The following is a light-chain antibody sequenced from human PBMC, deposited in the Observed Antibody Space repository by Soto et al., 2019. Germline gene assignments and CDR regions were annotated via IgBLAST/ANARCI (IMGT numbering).Light chain of an antibody. V-gene: IGLV2-8*01. CDR2: EVS. CDR3: SSYAGSNKGVV. J-gene: IGLJ2*01. CDR1: SSDVGGYNY. Sequence: QSALTQPASVSGSPGQSITISCTGTSSDVGGYNYVSWYQQHPGKAPKLMIYEVSNRPSGVPDRFSGSKSGNTASLTVSGLQAEDEADYYCSSYAGSNKGVVFGGGTKLTVL.